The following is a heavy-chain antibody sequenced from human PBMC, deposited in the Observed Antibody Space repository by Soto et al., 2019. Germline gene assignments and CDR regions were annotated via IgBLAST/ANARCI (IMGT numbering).Heavy chain of an antibody. CDR1: GYTFTSYY. CDR2: INPSGGST. V-gene: IGHV1-46*01. Sequence: GASVKVSCKASGYTFTSYYMHWVRQAPGQGLEWMGIINPSGGSTSYAQKFQGRVTMTRDTSTSTVYMELSSLRSEDTAVYYCARGRSSIYCSGGSCYSGVAYFDYWG. D-gene: IGHD2-15*01. CDR3: ARGRSSIYCSGGSCYSGVAYFDY. J-gene: IGHJ4*01.